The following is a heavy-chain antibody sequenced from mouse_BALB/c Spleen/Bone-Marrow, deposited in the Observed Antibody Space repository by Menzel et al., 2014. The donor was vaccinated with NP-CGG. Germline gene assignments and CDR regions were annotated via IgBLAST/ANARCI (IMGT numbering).Heavy chain of an antibody. V-gene: IGHV14-3*02. CDR2: IDPANGNT. J-gene: IGHJ4*01. D-gene: IGHD1-1*01. Sequence: VQLQQSGAELVKPGASVKLSCTASGFNIKDTYMHWVKQRPEQGLEWIGRIDPANGNTKYDPKFQGKATITADTSSNTAYLQLSSLTSEDTAVYYCALLLRYYAVDYWDQGTSVTVSS. CDR1: GFNIKDTY. CDR3: ALLLRYYAVDY.